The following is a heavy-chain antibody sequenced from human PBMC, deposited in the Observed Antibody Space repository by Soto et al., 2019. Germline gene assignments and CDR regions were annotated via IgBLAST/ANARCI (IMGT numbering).Heavy chain of an antibody. V-gene: IGHV3-23*01. J-gene: IGHJ4*02. Sequence: GGSLRLSCVASGINLINHAMTWVRQSPGKGLEWVSTVSETGTVTYYADSVKGRFTISRDNSRNTLYLQLNNLRAEDTAVYYCVTGSSGTRGEDFWGPGALVTVSS. CDR1: GINLINHA. D-gene: IGHD3-16*01. CDR2: VSETGTVT. CDR3: VTGSSGTRGEDF.